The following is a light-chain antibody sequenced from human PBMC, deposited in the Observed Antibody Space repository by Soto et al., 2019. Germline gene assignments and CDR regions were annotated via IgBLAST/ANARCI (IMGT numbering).Light chain of an antibody. CDR1: SGYSNYK. V-gene: IGLV9-49*01. CDR2: VGTGGIVG. CDR3: GAYHGSGSNLVL. Sequence: QPVLTQPPSASDSLGASVTLTCTLSSGYSNYKVDWYQQRPGKGPRFVMRVGTGGIVGSKGDGIPDRFSVLGSGLNRYLTIKNIQEEDESDYHCGAYHGSGSNLVLFGGGTKLTVL. J-gene: IGLJ2*01.